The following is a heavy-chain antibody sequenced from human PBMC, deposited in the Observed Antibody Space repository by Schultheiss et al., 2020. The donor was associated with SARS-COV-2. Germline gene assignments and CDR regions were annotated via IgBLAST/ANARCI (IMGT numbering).Heavy chain of an antibody. Sequence: SETLSLTCTVSGGSISSSSYYWGWIRQPPGKGLEWIGSIYTSGSTNYNPSLKSRVTMSVDTSKNQFSLKVSSVTAADTAVYYCAGSITIFGVVHNWFDPWGQGTLVTVSS. CDR2: IYTSGST. J-gene: IGHJ5*02. D-gene: IGHD3-3*01. CDR3: AGSITIFGVVHNWFDP. V-gene: IGHV4-39*07. CDR1: GGSISSSSYY.